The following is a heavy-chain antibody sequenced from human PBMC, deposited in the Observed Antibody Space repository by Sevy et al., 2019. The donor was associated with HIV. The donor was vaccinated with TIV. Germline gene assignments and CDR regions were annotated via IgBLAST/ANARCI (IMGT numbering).Heavy chain of an antibody. CDR2: ISWNSGSI. CDR3: AKGYKYGLPIQYGMDV. J-gene: IGHJ6*02. Sequence: GGSLRLSCAASGFTFDDYAIYWVRQAPGKGLEWVSGISWNSGSIGYAGSVKGRFTISRDNAQNSLYLQMNSLRPEDTALYYCAKGYKYGLPIQYGMDVWGQGTTVTVSS. CDR1: GFTFDDYA. D-gene: IGHD5-18*01. V-gene: IGHV3-9*01.